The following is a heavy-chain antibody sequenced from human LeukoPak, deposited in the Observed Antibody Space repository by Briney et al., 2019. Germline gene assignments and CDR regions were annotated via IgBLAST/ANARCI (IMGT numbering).Heavy chain of an antibody. CDR3: ASEGYCSGGHCPVAY. Sequence: ASVKVSCKASGYTFTGSYMHWVRQAPGQGLEWMGWINPNSGGTNYAQKFQGRVTMTRDTSISTAYMSSLRSDDTALFYCASEGYCSGGHCPVAYWGQGTLVTVSS. D-gene: IGHD2-15*01. V-gene: IGHV1-2*02. CDR1: GYTFTGSY. J-gene: IGHJ4*02. CDR2: INPNSGGT.